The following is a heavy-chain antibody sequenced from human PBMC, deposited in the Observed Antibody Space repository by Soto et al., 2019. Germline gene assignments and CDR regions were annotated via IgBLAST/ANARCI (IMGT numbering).Heavy chain of an antibody. CDR3: ARDLRGYCSSTSCFSFDY. J-gene: IGHJ4*02. CDR1: GFTFSSYG. CDR2: IWYDGSNK. D-gene: IGHD2-2*01. Sequence: QVQLVESGGGVVQPGRSLRLSCAASGFTFSSYGMHWVRQAPGKGLEWVAVIWYDGSNKYYADSVKGRFTISRDNSKNTLYLQMNSLTAEDTAVYYCARDLRGYCSSTSCFSFDYWGKGTLVTVSS. V-gene: IGHV3-33*01.